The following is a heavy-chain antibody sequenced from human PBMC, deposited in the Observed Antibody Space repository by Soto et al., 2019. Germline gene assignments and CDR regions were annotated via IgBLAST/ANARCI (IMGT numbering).Heavy chain of an antibody. D-gene: IGHD3-3*02. CDR3: ARRDRLGPILYRSIWFFEC. V-gene: IGHV4-39*01. J-gene: IGHJ1*01. CDR2: IYYTGST. CDR1: GVSISGSDYY. Sequence: QLKLQESGPGLVKPSETLSLTCVVSGVSISGSDYYWAWIRQSPGKGLEWIGSIYYTGSTDYNPSLISQCTRSVDTTKKKLSLTLSSVTAADAAVYFCARRDRLGPILYRSIWFFECWGQGTLVAVSS.